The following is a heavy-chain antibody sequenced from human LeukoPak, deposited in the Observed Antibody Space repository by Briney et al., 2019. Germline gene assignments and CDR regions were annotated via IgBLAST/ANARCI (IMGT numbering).Heavy chain of an antibody. CDR1: GGSFSGYY. CDR3: ASYDKWLPYYFDY. J-gene: IGHJ4*02. Sequence: SETLSLTCAVYGGSFSGYYWSWIRQPPGKGLEWIGEINHSGSTNYNPSLKSRVTISVDTSKNQFSLKLSSVTAADTAVYYCASYDKWLPYYFDYWGQGTLVTVSS. CDR2: INHSGST. D-gene: IGHD3-9*01. V-gene: IGHV4-34*01.